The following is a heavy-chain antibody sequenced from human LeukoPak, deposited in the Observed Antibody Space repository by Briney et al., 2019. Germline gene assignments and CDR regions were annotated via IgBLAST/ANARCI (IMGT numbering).Heavy chain of an antibody. CDR1: GYTFTGYY. D-gene: IGHD3-22*01. CDR3: ARETPPYYYDSSTLDY. CDR2: INPNSGGT. J-gene: IGHJ4*02. V-gene: IGHV1-2*02. Sequence: GASVKVSCKASGYTFTGYYMHWVRQAPGQGLEWMGWINPNSGGTNYAQKFQGRVTMTRDTSISTAYMELSRLRSDDTAVYYCARETPPYYYDSSTLDYWGQGTLVTVSS.